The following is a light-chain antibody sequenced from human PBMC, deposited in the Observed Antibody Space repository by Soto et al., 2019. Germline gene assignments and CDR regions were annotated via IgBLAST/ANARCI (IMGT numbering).Light chain of an antibody. Sequence: ESVLTQSPATLSLSPGERATFSCRASQSVSTYLVWYQHKPGQAPRLLIYDASNRATGIPARFSGSGSGTDFPLTISSVEPEDFAAYYGKQRLHWPYTFGQGTKLEIK. V-gene: IGKV3-11*01. J-gene: IGKJ2*01. CDR2: DAS. CDR3: KQRLHWPYT. CDR1: QSVSTY.